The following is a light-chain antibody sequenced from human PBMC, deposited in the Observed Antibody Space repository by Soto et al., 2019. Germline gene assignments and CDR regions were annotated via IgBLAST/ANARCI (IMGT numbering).Light chain of an antibody. J-gene: IGKJ4*01. Sequence: EIVMTQSPATLSVSPWERATLSCRASESVSRDLGWYLQEPGQAPRLLIYGASTRATGIPDRFSGSGSGTDFTLTINSLQSEDFVVYYCQQYNQWPLTLGGGTKVDIK. CDR3: QQYNQWPLT. V-gene: IGKV3-15*01. CDR1: ESVSRD. CDR2: GAS.